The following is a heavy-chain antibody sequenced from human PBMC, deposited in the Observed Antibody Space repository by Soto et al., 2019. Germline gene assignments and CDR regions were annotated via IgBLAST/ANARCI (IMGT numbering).Heavy chain of an antibody. CDR1: GFLFSNAW. CDR2: IKSQSDGGAT. J-gene: IGHJ4*02. Sequence: GGSLRLSCAASGFLFSNAWMSWVRQGPGKGLEWVARIKSQSDGGATEYAAAVKGRFTISRDDSNNAVYLQMDSLTSDDTAVYYFLTDPIKLWPENYWGQGTPVTVSS. CDR3: LTDPIKLWPENY. D-gene: IGHD3-16*01. V-gene: IGHV3-15*01.